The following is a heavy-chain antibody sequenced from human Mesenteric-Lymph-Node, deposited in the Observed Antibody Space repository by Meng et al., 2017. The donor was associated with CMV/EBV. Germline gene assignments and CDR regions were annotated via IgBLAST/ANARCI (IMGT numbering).Heavy chain of an antibody. Sequence: GGSLRLSCAASGFTFSSYGMHWVRQAPGKGLEWVAFIQYDGSNQHYVDSVKGRFTISRDNSKNTLYLQMNSLRAEDTAIYYCAKDFCALTSCVGITSRKYLGMDVWGQGTTVTVSS. D-gene: IGHD2-21*01. V-gene: IGHV3-30*02. J-gene: IGHJ6*02. CDR3: AKDFCALTSCVGITSRKYLGMDV. CDR1: GFTFSSYG. CDR2: IQYDGSNQ.